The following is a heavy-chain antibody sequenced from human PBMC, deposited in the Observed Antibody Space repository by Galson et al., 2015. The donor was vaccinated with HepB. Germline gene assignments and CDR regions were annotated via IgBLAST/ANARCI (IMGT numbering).Heavy chain of an antibody. CDR2: ISAHNGDT. V-gene: IGHV1-18*04. CDR3: ARVGHSTNRSPGMDV. D-gene: IGHD6-13*01. J-gene: IGHJ6*02. Sequence: SVKVSCKASGYPFSNYGISWVRQAPGQGLEWMGWISAHNGDTHYAQRLQGRVTMTTDTSTKTAHVELRSLRPDDTAVYYCARVGHSTNRSPGMDVWGQGTTVTVSS. CDR1: GYPFSNYG.